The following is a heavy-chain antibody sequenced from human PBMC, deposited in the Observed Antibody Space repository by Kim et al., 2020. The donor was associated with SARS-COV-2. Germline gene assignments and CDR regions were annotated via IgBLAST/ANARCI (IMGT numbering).Heavy chain of an antibody. CDR2: ST. V-gene: IGHV3-74*01. Sequence: STSYADSVKGRITISRDNAKNTLERKMNRLRAEDTAVYCCARDPGDWFDPWGQGTLVTVSS. J-gene: IGHJ5*02. D-gene: IGHD3-10*01. CDR3: ARDPGDWFDP.